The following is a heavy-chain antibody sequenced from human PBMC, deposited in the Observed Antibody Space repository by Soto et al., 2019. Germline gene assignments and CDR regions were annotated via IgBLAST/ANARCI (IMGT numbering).Heavy chain of an antibody. CDR2: VYSGGAT. V-gene: IGHV3-53*04. J-gene: IGHJ4*02. CDR3: VRGRYGSEIH. CDR1: GFTVSSNY. D-gene: IGHD3-10*01. Sequence: EVRLVESGGGLVQPGGSLRLSCAAFGFTVSSNYMTWVRLAPGKGLEGVSLVYSGGATHYAASVKGRFTISTHSSQNTXXXXXXXXRTEXTATYXCVRGRYGSEIHWGQGTKVTVSS.